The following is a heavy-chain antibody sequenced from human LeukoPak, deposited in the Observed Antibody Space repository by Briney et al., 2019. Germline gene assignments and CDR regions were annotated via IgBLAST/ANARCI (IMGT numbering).Heavy chain of an antibody. V-gene: IGHV3-9*01. CDR3: AKGKNTGSYLSHVDY. Sequence: GGSLRLSCAASGFTFDDYAMHWVRQAPGKGLEWVASISWNGAMKGYADSVKGRFTISRDNSKNSLYLQMNSLRTEDTALYYCAKGKNTGSYLSHVDYWGQGTLVTVSS. D-gene: IGHD3-10*01. J-gene: IGHJ4*02. CDR1: GFTFDDYA. CDR2: ISWNGAMK.